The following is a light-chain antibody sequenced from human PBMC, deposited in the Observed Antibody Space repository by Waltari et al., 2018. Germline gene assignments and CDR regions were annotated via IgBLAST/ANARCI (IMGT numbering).Light chain of an antibody. Sequence: DIVLTQSPGTLSVSPGARATLSCRASQSVRRTLAWYQQKPAQAPRLLIYDASTRATGVPDRFSGSGFGTDFSLTISRLEPEDFAVYYCQKYGTLPATFGQGTKVEIK. CDR1: QSVRRT. V-gene: IGKV3-20*01. CDR3: QKYGTLPAT. CDR2: DAS. J-gene: IGKJ1*01.